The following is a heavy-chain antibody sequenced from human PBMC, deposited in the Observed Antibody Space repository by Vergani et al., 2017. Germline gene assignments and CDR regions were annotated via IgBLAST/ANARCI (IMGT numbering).Heavy chain of an antibody. V-gene: IGHV4-4*02. CDR1: GGSISSSNW. D-gene: IGHD1-20*01. Sequence: QVQLQESGPGLVKPSGTLSLTCAVSGGSISSSNWWSWVRQPPGEGLEWIGEIYHSGSTNYNPSLKSRVTISVDKSKNQFSLKLSSVTAADTAVYYCARFLTGTTIYYYYGMDVWGQGTTVTVSS. CDR2: IYHSGST. J-gene: IGHJ6*02. CDR3: ARFLTGTTIYYYYGMDV.